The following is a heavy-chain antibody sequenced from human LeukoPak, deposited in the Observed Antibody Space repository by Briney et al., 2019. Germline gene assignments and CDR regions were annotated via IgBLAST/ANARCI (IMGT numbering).Heavy chain of an antibody. D-gene: IGHD3-3*01. CDR2: IYSGGST. CDR1: GFTVSSNY. V-gene: IGHV3-53*01. J-gene: IGHJ6*02. Sequence: GGSLILSCAASGFTVSSNYMSWVRQAPGKGLEWVSVIYSGGSTYYADSVKGRFTISRDNSKNTLYLQMNSLRAEDTAVYYCARERFVYDFWSGYYETPADYYYYGMDVWGQGTTVTVSS. CDR3: ARERFVYDFWSGYYETPADYYYYGMDV.